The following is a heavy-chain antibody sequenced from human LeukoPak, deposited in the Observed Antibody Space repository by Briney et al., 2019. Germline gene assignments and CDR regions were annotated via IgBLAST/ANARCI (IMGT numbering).Heavy chain of an antibody. D-gene: IGHD5-12*01. CDR2: MNPKSGNT. V-gene: IGHV1-8*01. CDR3: ARGRHPGPTWISEY. Sequence: ASVKVSCKASEYTFTSYDINWVRQATGQGLEWIGWMNPKSGNTGYAQKFQGRVTMTRNTSISTAYMELSSLTFEDTAVYYCARGRHPGPTWISEYWGQGTLVTVSS. J-gene: IGHJ4*02. CDR1: EYTFTSYD.